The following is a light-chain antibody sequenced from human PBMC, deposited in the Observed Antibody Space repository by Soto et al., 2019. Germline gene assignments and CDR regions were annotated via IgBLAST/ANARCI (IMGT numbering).Light chain of an antibody. Sequence: LTQPASVSGSPGQSITISCTGTSSDVGDYNYVSWYQQHPGKAPKLLIYDVSNRPSGVSNRFSGSKSGNTASLTISGLQAEDEADFYCCSYRRNSSTLYVFGTGTKVTVL. J-gene: IGLJ1*01. CDR1: SSDVGDYNY. CDR3: CSYRRNSSTLYV. V-gene: IGLV2-14*03. CDR2: DVS.